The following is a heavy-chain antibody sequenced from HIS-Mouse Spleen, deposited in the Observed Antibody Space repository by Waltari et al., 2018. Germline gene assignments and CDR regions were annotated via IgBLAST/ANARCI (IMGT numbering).Heavy chain of an antibody. Sequence: QVQLQQWGAGLLKPSETLSLTCAVYGGSFRGYYWSWIRQPPGKGLEWIGEINHSGSTNYNPSLKSRVTISVDTSKNQFSLKLSSVTAADTAVYYCARIQLWLRDAFDIWGQGTMVTVSS. CDR1: GGSFRGYY. CDR3: ARIQLWLRDAFDI. J-gene: IGHJ3*02. V-gene: IGHV4-34*01. D-gene: IGHD5-18*01. CDR2: INHSGST.